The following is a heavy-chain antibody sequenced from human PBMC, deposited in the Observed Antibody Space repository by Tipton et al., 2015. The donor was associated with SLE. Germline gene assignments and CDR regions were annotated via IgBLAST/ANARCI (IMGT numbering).Heavy chain of an antibody. CDR3: ARRGETQVWVPDN. D-gene: IGHD5-18*01. CDR2: IWYDGSNK. J-gene: IGHJ4*02. Sequence: QLVQSGGGVVQPGRSLRLSCAASGFTFSSYGMHWVRQAPGKGLEWVAVIWYDGSNKYYADSVKGRFTISRDNSKNTLYLQMNSLRAGDTAVYYCARRGETQVWVPDNWGQGTLVTVSS. CDR1: GFTFSSYG. V-gene: IGHV3-33*08.